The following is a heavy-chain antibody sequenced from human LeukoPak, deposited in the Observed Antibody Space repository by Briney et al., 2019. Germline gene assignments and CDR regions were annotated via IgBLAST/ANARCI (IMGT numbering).Heavy chain of an antibody. CDR3: ASQPSVVPAPMRRYNWFDP. D-gene: IGHD2-2*01. V-gene: IGHV4-34*01. CDR1: GGSFSGYY. CDR2: INHSGST. J-gene: IGHJ5*02. Sequence: PSETLSLTCAVYGGSFSGYYWSWIRQPPGKGLEWIGEINHSGSTNYNPSLKSRVTISVDTSKNQFTLKLSSVTAADTAVYYCASQPSVVPAPMRRYNWFDPWGQGTLVTVSS.